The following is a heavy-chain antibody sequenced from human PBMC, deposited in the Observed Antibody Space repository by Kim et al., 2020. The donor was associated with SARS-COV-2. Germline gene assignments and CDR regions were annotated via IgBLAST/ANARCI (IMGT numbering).Heavy chain of an antibody. Sequence: ADSVKGRFTISRDNSKNTLYLQMSSLRAEDTAVYYCVKVLRYFNYYGMDVWGQGTTVTVSS. D-gene: IGHD3-9*01. CDR3: VKVLRYFNYYGMDV. V-gene: IGHV3-64D*09. J-gene: IGHJ6*02.